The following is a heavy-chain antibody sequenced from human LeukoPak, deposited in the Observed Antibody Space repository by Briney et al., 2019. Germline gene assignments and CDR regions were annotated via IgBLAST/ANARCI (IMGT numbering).Heavy chain of an antibody. Sequence: ASVKVSCKASGYTFTSYYMHWVRQAPGKGLEWMGGFDPEDGETIYAQKFQGRVTMTEDTSTDTAYMELSSLRSEDTAVYYCATAPLYCSGGSCYSRGGFYYYYYGMDVWGQGTTVTVSS. CDR1: GYTFTSYY. CDR2: FDPEDGET. D-gene: IGHD2-15*01. J-gene: IGHJ6*02. V-gene: IGHV1-24*01. CDR3: ATAPLYCSGGSCYSRGGFYYYYYGMDV.